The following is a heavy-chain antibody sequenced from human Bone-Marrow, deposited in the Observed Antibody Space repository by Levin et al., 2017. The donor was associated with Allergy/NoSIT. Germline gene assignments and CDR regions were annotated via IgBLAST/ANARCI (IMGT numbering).Heavy chain of an antibody. V-gene: IGHV3-23*01. J-gene: IGHJ6*02. Sequence: PGESLKISCAASGFTFSSYAMSWVRQAPGKGLEWVSAISGSGGSTYYADSVKGRFTISRDNSKNTLYLQMNSLRAEDTAVYYCAKDSPIPIAAAGSPYGMDVWGQGTTVTVSS. CDR3: AKDSPIPIAAAGSPYGMDV. CDR2: ISGSGGST. CDR1: GFTFSSYA. D-gene: IGHD6-13*01.